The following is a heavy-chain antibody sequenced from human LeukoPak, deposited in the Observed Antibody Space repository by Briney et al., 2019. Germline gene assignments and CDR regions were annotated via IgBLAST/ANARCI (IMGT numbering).Heavy chain of an antibody. D-gene: IGHD4-11*01. CDR3: AKDGSYGNGLRLSKGYYFDY. CDR2: IIPIFGTA. V-gene: IGHV1-69*13. Sequence: ASVKVSCKASGGTFSSYAISWVRQAPGQGLEWMGGIIPIFGTANYAQKFQGRVTITADESTSTAYMELSSLRSEDTAVYYCAKDGSYGNGLRLSKGYYFDYWGQGTLVTVSS. J-gene: IGHJ4*02. CDR1: GGTFSSYA.